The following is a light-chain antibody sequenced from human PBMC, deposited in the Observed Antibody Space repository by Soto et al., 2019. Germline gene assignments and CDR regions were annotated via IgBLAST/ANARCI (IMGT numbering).Light chain of an antibody. CDR3: QQRASWPLT. CDR1: QSVGGR. Sequence: EIELTQSPATLSLSPGERATLSCRASQSVGGRLGWYQQKPGRAPRLLIYDASIRATCIPARFSGSGSGTDFILTISSLEPEDFAVYYCQQRASWPLTFGGGTRVEIK. CDR2: DAS. J-gene: IGKJ4*01. V-gene: IGKV3-11*01.